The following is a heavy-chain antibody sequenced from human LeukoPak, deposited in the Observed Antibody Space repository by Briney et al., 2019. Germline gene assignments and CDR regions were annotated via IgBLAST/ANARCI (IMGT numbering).Heavy chain of an antibody. CDR3: ARDQGSSGWYYYYYYMDV. D-gene: IGHD6-19*01. V-gene: IGHV1-18*01. J-gene: IGHJ6*03. CDR2: ISAYNGNT. Sequence: ASVKVSCKASGYTFTSYDIGWVRQAPGQGLEWMGWISAYNGNTNYAQKLQGRVTMTTDTSTSTAYMELRSLTSDDTAVYYCARDQGSSGWYYYYYYMDVWGKGTTVTVSS. CDR1: GYTFTSYD.